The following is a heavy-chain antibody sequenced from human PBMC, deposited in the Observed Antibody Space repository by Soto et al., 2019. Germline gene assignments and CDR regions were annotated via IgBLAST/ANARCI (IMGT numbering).Heavy chain of an antibody. Sequence: ASGKGSCKASGYTLSNYAVNWVRQAPGQGLEWMGSISANNANTDYAQSFQGRVTMTTDTSTNTAYIELRSLRSDDTAVYYCAIWAGGSGYSVFDYWGQGTLVTGSS. V-gene: IGHV1-18*01. D-gene: IGHD5-12*01. CDR1: GYTLSNYA. CDR3: AIWAGGSGYSVFDY. CDR2: ISANNANT. J-gene: IGHJ4*02.